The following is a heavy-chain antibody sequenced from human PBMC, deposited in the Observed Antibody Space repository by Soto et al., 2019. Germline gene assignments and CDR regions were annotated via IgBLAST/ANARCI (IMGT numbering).Heavy chain of an antibody. V-gene: IGHV3-21*01. CDR1: GFAFNNYG. D-gene: IGHD2-2*01. Sequence: GGSLRLSCTVSGFAFNNYGINWVRQAPGKGLEWVSSISKSDYTYYSDSVKGRFTISRDNAKNSVSLQMNTLRVEDTAVYYCAREDSIIIPAVSDFCGQGTLVTVSS. CDR2: ISKSDYT. CDR3: AREDSIIIPAVSDF. J-gene: IGHJ4*02.